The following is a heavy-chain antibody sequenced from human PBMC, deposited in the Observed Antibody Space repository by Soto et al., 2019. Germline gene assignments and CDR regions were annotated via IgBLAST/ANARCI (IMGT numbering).Heavy chain of an antibody. Sequence: QVQLVQSGAEVKEPGSSVRVSCKASGGTFANFIMNWVRQTPGQGLEWMGGIVPMFGTPTYAEKFKGRVTISATGSTSTADRELTSLRSEDTAVYDCARNGTYSSSLSQYSGMDVWGQGTTVTVS. CDR3: ARNGTYSSSLSQYSGMDV. J-gene: IGHJ6*02. CDR2: IVPMFGTP. V-gene: IGHV1-69*01. CDR1: GGTFANFI. D-gene: IGHD6-6*01.